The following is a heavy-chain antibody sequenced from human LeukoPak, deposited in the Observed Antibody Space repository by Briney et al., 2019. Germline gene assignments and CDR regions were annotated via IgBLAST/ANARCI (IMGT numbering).Heavy chain of an antibody. Sequence: GESLKISCKGSGYSFTSYWIGWVRQMPGKGLEWMGIIYPGDSDTRYSPSFQGQVTISADKSISTAYLQWSSLKASDTAMYYCARHNEYDILTGFRAFDIWGQGTMVTVPS. D-gene: IGHD3-9*01. CDR1: GYSFTSYW. J-gene: IGHJ3*02. CDR2: IYPGDSDT. V-gene: IGHV5-51*01. CDR3: ARHNEYDILTGFRAFDI.